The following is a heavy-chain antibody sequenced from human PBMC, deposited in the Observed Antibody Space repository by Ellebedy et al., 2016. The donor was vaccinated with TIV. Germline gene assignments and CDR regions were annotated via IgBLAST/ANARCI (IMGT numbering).Heavy chain of an antibody. CDR2: ISGSGDTT. Sequence: GESLKISXAASGFTFSSYFMSWVRQAPGKGLEWVSVISGSGDTTYYAASVKGRFTISRDNSKNTLYLQMNSLRAEDTAVYYCVKEGRRNYDTSGYPYYFDYWGQGILVTVSS. V-gene: IGHV3-23*01. D-gene: IGHD3-22*01. CDR1: GFTFSSYF. CDR3: VKEGRRNYDTSGYPYYFDY. J-gene: IGHJ4*02.